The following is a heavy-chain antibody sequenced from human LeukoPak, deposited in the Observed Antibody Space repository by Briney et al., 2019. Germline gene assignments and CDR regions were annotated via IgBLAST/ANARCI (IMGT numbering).Heavy chain of an antibody. D-gene: IGHD5-24*01. Sequence: ASVKVSCKASGYTFTSYDINWVRQATGQGLEWMGWMNPNSGNTGYAQKFQGRVTMTRNTSISTAYMELSSLRSEDTAVYYCARGGYDSRNRDGYNCWGQGTLVTVSS. J-gene: IGHJ4*02. CDR3: ARGGYDSRNRDGYNC. CDR2: MNPNSGNT. CDR1: GYTFTSYD. V-gene: IGHV1-8*01.